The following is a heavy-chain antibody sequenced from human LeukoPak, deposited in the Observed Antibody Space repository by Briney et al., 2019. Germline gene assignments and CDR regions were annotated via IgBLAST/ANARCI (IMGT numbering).Heavy chain of an antibody. J-gene: IGHJ4*02. CDR1: GFIFSNYE. D-gene: IGHD4-23*01. CDR3: ARRDGDNDRGFDY. V-gene: IGHV3-48*03. Sequence: GGSLRLSCAGSGFIFSNYEMNWVRQAPGKGLEWVSYISSTGSDIYYADSVKGRFTISRDNAESSLYLQMNSLRAEDTAVYYCARRDGDNDRGFDYWGQGTLVTVSS. CDR2: ISSTGSDI.